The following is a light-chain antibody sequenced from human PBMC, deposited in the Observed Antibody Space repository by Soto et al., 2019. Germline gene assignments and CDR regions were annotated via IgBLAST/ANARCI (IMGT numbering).Light chain of an antibody. V-gene: IGLV2-23*01. Sequence: QSVLTQPASVSGSLGQSIAISCTGTSSDVGSYNLVSWYQQHPGKAPKLMIYEDTKRPSGVSDRFSGSKSGNTASLTISGLQAEDEADYYCCSYATSSTYVFGTGTKVTVL. CDR2: EDT. CDR1: SSDVGSYNL. J-gene: IGLJ1*01. CDR3: CSYATSSTYV.